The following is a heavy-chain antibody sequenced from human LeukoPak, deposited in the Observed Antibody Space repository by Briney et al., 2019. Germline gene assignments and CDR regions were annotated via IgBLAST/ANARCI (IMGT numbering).Heavy chain of an antibody. CDR3: ARADQGARSAGCYTLDY. J-gene: IGHJ4*02. D-gene: IGHD2-2*02. V-gene: IGHV1-2*02. CDR2: INPNSGDT. CDR1: GYTFTDYF. Sequence: GTSVKVSCKASGYTFTDYFIHCVRQAPGQGLECMGWINPNSGDTNYAQKFQGRVTMTRDTSISTAYMELSGLRSDDTAVYYCARADQGARSAGCYTLDYWGQGTLVTVSS.